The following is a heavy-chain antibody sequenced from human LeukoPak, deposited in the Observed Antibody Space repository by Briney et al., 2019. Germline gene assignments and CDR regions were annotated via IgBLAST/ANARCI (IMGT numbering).Heavy chain of an antibody. CDR3: ARARGKLLWFGELLSDLVY. CDR1: GFTFSSYA. CDR2: ISYDGSNK. D-gene: IGHD3-10*01. J-gene: IGHJ4*02. V-gene: IGHV3-30-3*01. Sequence: PGGSLRLSCAASGFTFSSYAMHWVRQAPGKGLEWVAVISYDGSNKYYADSVKGRFTISRDNSKNTLYLQMNSLRAEDTAVYYCARARGKLLWFGELLSDLVYWGQGTLVTVSS.